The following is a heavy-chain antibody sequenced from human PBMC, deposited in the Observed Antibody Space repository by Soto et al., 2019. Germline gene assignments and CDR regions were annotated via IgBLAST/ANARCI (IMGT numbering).Heavy chain of an antibody. CDR3: ARDRGYCSGGSCYYFDY. CDR1: GGSISSYY. Sequence: PSETLSLTCTVSGGSISSYYWSRIRQPPGKGLEWIGYIYYSGSTNYNPSLKSRVTISVDTAKNQFSLKLSSVTAADTAVYYGARDRGYCSGGSCYYFDYWGQGTLVTVS. D-gene: IGHD2-15*01. V-gene: IGHV4-59*01. CDR2: IYYSGST. J-gene: IGHJ4*02.